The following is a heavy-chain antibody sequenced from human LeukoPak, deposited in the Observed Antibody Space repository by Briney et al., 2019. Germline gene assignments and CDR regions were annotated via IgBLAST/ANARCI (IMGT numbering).Heavy chain of an antibody. J-gene: IGHJ6*02. CDR1: GGSISSYY. Sequence: PSETLSLTCTVSGGSISSYYWSWIRQPPGKGLEWIGYIYYSGSTNYNPSLKSRVTISVDTSKNQFSLKLSSVTAADTAVYYCARGPQFWSGYYYYYYGMDVWGQGTTVTASS. CDR3: ARGPQFWSGYYYYYYGMDV. CDR2: IYYSGST. D-gene: IGHD3-3*01. V-gene: IGHV4-59*01.